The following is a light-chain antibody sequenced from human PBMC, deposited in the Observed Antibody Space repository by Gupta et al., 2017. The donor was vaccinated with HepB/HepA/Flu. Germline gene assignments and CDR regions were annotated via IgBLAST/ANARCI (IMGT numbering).Light chain of an antibody. CDR1: QDIRNY. CDR2: ATS. CDR3: QHSYNIPWT. Sequence: DIQMTQSPSSLSASVGDRVTITCRASQDIRNYLNWYQQKPGKAPKLLIYATSILQSGVPSRFTGSGSGTEFTLTINRRQPEDFATYSCQHSYNIPWTFGQGSKVDIK. J-gene: IGKJ1*01. V-gene: IGKV1-39*01.